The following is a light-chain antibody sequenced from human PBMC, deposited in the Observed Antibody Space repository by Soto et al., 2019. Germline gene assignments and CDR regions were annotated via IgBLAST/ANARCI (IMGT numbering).Light chain of an antibody. CDR2: DAS. CDR3: QQSYMDPIT. V-gene: IGKV1-39*01. J-gene: IGKJ5*01. Sequence: DIQMTQSPSTLSASVGDSLTLTCRASQTVTSYLNWYQKKPGKAPNLLIYDASRLQSGVPSRFSGSGGGTDFTLSISSVQPEDFATYFCQQSYMDPITFGQGTRLEIK. CDR1: QTVTSY.